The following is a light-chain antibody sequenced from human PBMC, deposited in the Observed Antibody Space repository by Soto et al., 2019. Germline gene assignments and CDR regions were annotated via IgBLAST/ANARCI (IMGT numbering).Light chain of an antibody. CDR1: QSVSYN. CDR3: QQYKNWPPLT. J-gene: IGKJ4*01. Sequence: EIVMTQSPATLSVSPGETATLSCRASQSVSYNLAWYQQKPGQGPRLLIYGAFTRATGIPARFSGSGSGTDFTLTISSLQSEDFAVYYGQQYKNWPPLTFGGGTKVVIK. V-gene: IGKV3-15*01. CDR2: GAF.